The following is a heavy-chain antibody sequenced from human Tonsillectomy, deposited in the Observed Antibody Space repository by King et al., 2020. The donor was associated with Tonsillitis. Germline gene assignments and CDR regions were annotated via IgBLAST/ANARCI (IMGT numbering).Heavy chain of an antibody. CDR3: GKESTPRRPFDE. V-gene: IGHV3-30*02. CDR1: GITLSSYA. CDR2: MHRDGSLQ. J-gene: IGHJ4*02. D-gene: IGHD2/OR15-2a*01. Sequence: QLVQSGGGVVQPGGSLRLSCAASGITLSSYAMHWVRQAPGKGLEWVAFMHRDGSLQYYAESVMGRFTISRDNSKNTLNLQMNSLRAEDTAVYYCGKESTPRRPFDEWGRGTLVTVSS.